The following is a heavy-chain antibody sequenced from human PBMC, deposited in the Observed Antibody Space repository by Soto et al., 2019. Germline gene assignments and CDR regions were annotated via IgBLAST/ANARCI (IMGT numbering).Heavy chain of an antibody. V-gene: IGHV3-23*01. D-gene: IGHD4-4*01. Sequence: EVQLLESGGGLVQPGGSLRLSCAASGFTFDNYGMSWVRQAPGKGLEWIGAITGAGGSTYNADSVKGRFTISRDNSKKTVYLQVDSLRVEDTAVYYCAKGHSDSFVNYDYFGMDVWGQGTTVTVSS. J-gene: IGHJ6*02. CDR2: ITGAGGST. CDR1: GFTFDNYG. CDR3: AKGHSDSFVNYDYFGMDV.